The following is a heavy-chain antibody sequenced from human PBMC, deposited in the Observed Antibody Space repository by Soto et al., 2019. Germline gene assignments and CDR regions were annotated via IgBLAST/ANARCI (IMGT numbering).Heavy chain of an antibody. V-gene: IGHV4-61*01. Sequence: PSETLSLTCTVSGGSVSSGSHYWSWIRQPPGKGLEWLGYIYYSGSTYYNPSLKSRVTISVDTSKNQFSLKLSSVTAADTAVYYCAGGITTIVVSNFDYWGQGTLVTVSS. J-gene: IGHJ4*02. CDR1: GGSVSSGSHY. D-gene: IGHD3-22*01. CDR3: AGGITTIVVSNFDY. CDR2: IYYSGST.